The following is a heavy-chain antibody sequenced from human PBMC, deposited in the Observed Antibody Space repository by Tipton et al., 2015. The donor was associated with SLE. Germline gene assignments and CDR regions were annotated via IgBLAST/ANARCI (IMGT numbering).Heavy chain of an antibody. Sequence: QLVQSGAEVKKPGSSVKVSCKASGGTFSSYTISWVRQAPGQGLEWMGRIIPILGIANYAQKFQGRVTITADKSTSTAYMELSSLRSEDTAVYYCAKDPRLLWFKDYYYYMDVWGKGTTVTVSS. CDR2: IIPILGIA. J-gene: IGHJ6*03. V-gene: IGHV1-69*09. D-gene: IGHD3-10*01. CDR3: AKDPRLLWFKDYYYYMDV. CDR1: GGTFSSYT.